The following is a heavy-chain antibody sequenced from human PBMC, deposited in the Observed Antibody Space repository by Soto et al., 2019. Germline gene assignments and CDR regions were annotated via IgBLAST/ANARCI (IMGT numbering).Heavy chain of an antibody. V-gene: IGHV3-21*01. CDR1: GFTFSSYS. J-gene: IGHJ3*02. CDR2: ISSSSSYI. D-gene: IGHD3-22*01. Sequence: PGGSLRLSCGASGFTFSSYSMNWVRQAPGKGLEWVSSISSSSSYIYYADSVKGRFTISRDNAKNSLYLQMNSLRAEDTAVYYCARDGEAYDSRAFAIWGQGTMVTVSS. CDR3: ARDGEAYDSRAFAI.